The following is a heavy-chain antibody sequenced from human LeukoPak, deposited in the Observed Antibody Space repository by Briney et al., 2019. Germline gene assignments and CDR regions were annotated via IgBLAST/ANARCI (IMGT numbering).Heavy chain of an antibody. J-gene: IGHJ4*02. D-gene: IGHD3-9*01. CDR2: INPSGGST. Sequence: ASVKVSCKASGYTLTSYYMHWVRQAPGQGLEWMGIINPSGGSTSYAQKFQGRVTMTRDTSTSTVYMELSSLRSEDTAVYYCARDHGAASSYFHFDYWGQGTLVTVSS. V-gene: IGHV1-46*01. CDR1: GYTLTSYY. CDR3: ARDHGAASSYFHFDY.